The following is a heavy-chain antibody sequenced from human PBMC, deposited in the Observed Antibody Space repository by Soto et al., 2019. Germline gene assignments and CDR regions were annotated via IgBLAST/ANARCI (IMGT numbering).Heavy chain of an antibody. V-gene: IGHV3-30*18. CDR2: ISYDGSNK. Sequence: GSLRLSCAASGFTFSRYVIHWVRQAPGKGLEWVAVISYDGSNKYYADSVKGRFTISRDNSKNTLYLQMNSLRAEDTAVYYCAKGGRSSGWYSGSYFDYWGQGTLVTVSS. CDR1: GFTFSRYV. J-gene: IGHJ4*02. D-gene: IGHD6-19*01. CDR3: AKGGRSSGWYSGSYFDY.